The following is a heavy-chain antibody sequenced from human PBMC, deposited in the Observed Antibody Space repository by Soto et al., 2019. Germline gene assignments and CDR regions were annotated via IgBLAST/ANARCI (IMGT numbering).Heavy chain of an antibody. CDR3: ARDLWGYCGTDCYPLDV. Sequence: ETLSLTCTVSGGSISGYYWSWIRQPPGKGLEWIGYMYNTGSTVYNPSFKSRVTISVDTSKNQFSLKLNSVTAADTAVYYCARDLWGYCGTDCYPLDVWGQGTTVTVAS. D-gene: IGHD2-21*02. CDR2: MYNTGST. J-gene: IGHJ6*02. CDR1: GGSISGYY. V-gene: IGHV4-59*01.